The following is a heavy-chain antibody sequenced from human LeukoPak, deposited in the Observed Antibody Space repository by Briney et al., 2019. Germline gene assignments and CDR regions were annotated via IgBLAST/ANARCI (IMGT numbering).Heavy chain of an antibody. CDR2: INAGNGHT. D-gene: IGHD3-3*01. J-gene: IGHJ4*02. CDR3: ARGIWSRTVSSYYLDC. CDR1: GYTFTNYA. V-gene: IGHV1-3*01. Sequence: GASVKVSCKASGYTFTNYAMQWVRQTPGQRLEWMGWINAGNGHTRYSQRFQGRVTITRDTSASTVCMEVTSLRFEDTAVYYCARGIWSRTVSSYYLDCWGQGTLVTVSS.